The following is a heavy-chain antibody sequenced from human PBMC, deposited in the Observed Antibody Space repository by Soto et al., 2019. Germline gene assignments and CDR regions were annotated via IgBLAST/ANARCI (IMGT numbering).Heavy chain of an antibody. Sequence: GGSLSLSCASSGFTFRSFTMNWGRHAPGKGLEWVSTISINSADIYYTDALRGRFNISRDHAKNSLHLQMNSLRAEDTAVYYCTRDASRDSSGLYWLDPWGPGTLVTVSS. CDR1: GFTFRSFT. J-gene: IGHJ5*02. V-gene: IGHV3-21*01. D-gene: IGHD6-25*01. CDR2: ISINSADI. CDR3: TRDASRDSSGLYWLDP.